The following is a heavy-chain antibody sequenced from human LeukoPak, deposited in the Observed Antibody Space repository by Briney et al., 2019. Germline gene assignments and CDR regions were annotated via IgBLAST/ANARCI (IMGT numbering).Heavy chain of an antibody. CDR1: GGSISAYY. Sequence: SETLPLTCSVSGGSISAYYWSWIRQSPGEGLEWIGYIYYGGTTNYNPSLKSRVTISVDTSKNQFSLRLSSVTAADTALYYCARGGGDFWNGYFGFCDSWGQGTLVTVSS. CDR2: IYYGGTT. CDR3: ARGGGDFWNGYFGFCDS. J-gene: IGHJ4*02. V-gene: IGHV4-59*01. D-gene: IGHD3-3*01.